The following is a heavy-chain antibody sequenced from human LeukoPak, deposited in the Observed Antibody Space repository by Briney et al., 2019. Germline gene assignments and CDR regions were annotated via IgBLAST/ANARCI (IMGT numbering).Heavy chain of an antibody. CDR3: ARLRRNSDRSDFFYYYDH. D-gene: IGHD3-22*01. V-gene: IGHV3-21*01. CDR2: VNTVSSYI. CDR1: GITFSSHW. Sequence: GGSLRLSCAASGITFSSHWMHWVRQAPGKGLEWVASVNTVSSYIYYADSMRGRFTISRDNAKNSLFLQMNSLRAEDTAVYYCARLRRNSDRSDFFYYYDHWGQGTLVTVSS. J-gene: IGHJ4*02.